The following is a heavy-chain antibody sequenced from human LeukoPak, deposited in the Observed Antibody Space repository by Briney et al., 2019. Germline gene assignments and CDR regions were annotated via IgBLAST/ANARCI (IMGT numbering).Heavy chain of an antibody. Sequence: GGSLRLSCAASGFTFSSYAMHWVRQAPGKGLEWVAVISYDGSNKYYADSVKGRFTISRDNSKNTLYLQMNSLRAEDTAVYYCARVGAQQQLPPDYWGQGTLVTVSS. V-gene: IGHV3-30-3*01. CDR1: GFTFSSYA. J-gene: IGHJ4*02. CDR3: ARVGAQQQLPPDY. CDR2: ISYDGSNK. D-gene: IGHD6-13*01.